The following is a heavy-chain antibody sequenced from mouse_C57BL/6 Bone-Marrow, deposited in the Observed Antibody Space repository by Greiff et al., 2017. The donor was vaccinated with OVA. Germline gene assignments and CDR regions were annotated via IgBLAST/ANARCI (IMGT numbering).Heavy chain of an antibody. CDR1: GYTFTSYW. CDR2: IYPSDSET. V-gene: IGHV1-61*01. J-gene: IGHJ3*01. CDR3: ARNYDYDVSAWFAY. D-gene: IGHD2-4*01. Sequence: QVQLQQPGAELVRPGSSVKLSCKASGYTFTSYWMDWVQQRPGQGLEWIGNIYPSDSETHYNQKFKDKATLTVDKSSSTAYMQLSSLTSEDSAVYYCARNYDYDVSAWFAYWGQGTLVTVSA.